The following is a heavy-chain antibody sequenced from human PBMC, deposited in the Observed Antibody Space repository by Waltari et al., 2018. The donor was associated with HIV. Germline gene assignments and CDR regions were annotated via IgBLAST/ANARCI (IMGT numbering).Heavy chain of an antibody. D-gene: IGHD1-26*01. CDR2: IKDDGSEK. V-gene: IGHV3-7*01. CDR1: GFTFPNYW. CDR3: ARIGTFPHNYAIDF. Sequence: EVQLMESGGGLVQSGGSPRLSCAASGFTFPNYWMSWVRQTPGKGLEWVAYIKDDGSEKYYMGSVKGRFTISRDNAKNSMFLQMNSLRAEDTAVYYCARIGTFPHNYAIDFWGQGTTVTVSS. J-gene: IGHJ6*02.